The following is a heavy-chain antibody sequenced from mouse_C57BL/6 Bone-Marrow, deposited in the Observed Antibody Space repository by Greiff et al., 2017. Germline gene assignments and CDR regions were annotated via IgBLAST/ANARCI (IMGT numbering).Heavy chain of an antibody. CDR1: GYIFTEYT. J-gene: IGHJ2*01. D-gene: IGHD2-4*01. Sequence: VQLQESGAELVKPGASVKLSCKASGYIFTEYTIHWVKQRSGQGLEWIGWFYPGSGSIKYNERFKDKATLTADKSSNTVCMELSRLTSEDSAVYFCARHERYYDYEGYFDYWGQGTTLTVSS. CDR2: FYPGSGSI. V-gene: IGHV1-62-2*01. CDR3: ARHERYYDYEGYFDY.